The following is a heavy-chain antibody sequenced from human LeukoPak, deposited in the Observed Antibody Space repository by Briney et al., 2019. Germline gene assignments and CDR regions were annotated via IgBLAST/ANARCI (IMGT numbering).Heavy chain of an antibody. J-gene: IGHJ4*02. V-gene: IGHV4-59*08. CDR2: IYYTGST. D-gene: IGHD5-12*01. CDR1: GGSMSNNY. CDR3: ARRGYSGYERFDY. Sequence: SETLSVTCTVSGGSMSNNYWSWIRQPPGKGLEWIGYIYYTGSTNYNPSLKSRVTISVDTSKNQFSLKLSSVTAADTAVYYCARRGYSGYERFDYWGQGTLVAVSA.